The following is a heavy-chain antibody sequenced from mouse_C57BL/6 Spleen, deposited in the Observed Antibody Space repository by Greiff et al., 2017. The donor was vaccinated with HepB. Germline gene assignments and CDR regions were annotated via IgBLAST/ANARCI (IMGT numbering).Heavy chain of an antibody. CDR3: ARSGFYYYGSSYVRYFDV. Sequence: VQRVESGPELVKPGASVKISCKASGYAFSSSWMNWVKQRPGKGLEWIGRIYPGDGDTNYNGKFKGKATLTADKSSSTAYMQLSSLTSEDSAVYFCARSGFYYYGSSYVRYFDVWGTGTTVTVSS. J-gene: IGHJ1*03. D-gene: IGHD1-1*01. CDR1: GYAFSSSW. V-gene: IGHV1-82*01. CDR2: IYPGDGDT.